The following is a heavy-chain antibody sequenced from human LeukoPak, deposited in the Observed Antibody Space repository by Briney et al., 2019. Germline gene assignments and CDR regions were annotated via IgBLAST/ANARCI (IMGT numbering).Heavy chain of an antibody. CDR3: AKTLWGGFDY. D-gene: IGHD3-16*01. Sequence: PGGSLRLSCAASGFTFSSYGMHWVRQVPGKGLEWVAVIWYDGSNKYYADSVKGRFTISRDNSKNTLYLQMNSLTAEDTAVYYCAKTLWGGFDYWGQGILVTVSS. CDR1: GFTFSSYG. CDR2: IWYDGSNK. J-gene: IGHJ4*02. V-gene: IGHV3-33*06.